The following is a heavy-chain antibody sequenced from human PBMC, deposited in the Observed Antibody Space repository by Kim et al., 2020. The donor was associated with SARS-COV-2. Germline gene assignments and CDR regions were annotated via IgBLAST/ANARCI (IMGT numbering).Heavy chain of an antibody. D-gene: IGHD2-21*02. J-gene: IGHJ4*01. CDR2: ISGSGGTT. Sequence: GGSLRLSCAASGFMFSNHDMNWVRQAPGKGLEWVSSISGSGGTTYYPDSVKGRFTISRDNSKNTLYLQMNSLRADDTAVYYCARGVTYYDYWGHETLVTVS. V-gene: IGHV3-23*01. CDR3: ARGVTYYDY. CDR1: GFMFSNHD.